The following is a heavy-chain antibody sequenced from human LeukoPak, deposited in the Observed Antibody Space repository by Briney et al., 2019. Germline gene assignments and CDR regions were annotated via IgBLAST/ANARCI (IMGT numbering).Heavy chain of an antibody. Sequence: GGTLRLSCAASGFTFSSYSMNWVRQAPGKGLEWVSSISSSSNYIYYADSVKGRFTISRDNAKNSLYLQMNSLRAEDTAVYYCARDPSSGWYLKGWFDPWGQGTLVTVSS. CDR2: ISSSSNYI. J-gene: IGHJ5*02. D-gene: IGHD6-19*01. CDR3: ARDPSSGWYLKGWFDP. V-gene: IGHV3-21*01. CDR1: GFTFSSYS.